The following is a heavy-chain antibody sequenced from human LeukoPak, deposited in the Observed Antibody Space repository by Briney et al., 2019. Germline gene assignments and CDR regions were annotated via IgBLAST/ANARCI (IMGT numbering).Heavy chain of an antibody. CDR1: GYTFTGYS. CDR2: INPNTGGT. Sequence: GASVKVSCKASGYTFTGYSIHWVRQAPGQGLEWMGWINPNTGGTNYAQNFQGRVTMTRGTPISTAYMELSRLKSDDTAVYFCAQFDYGDNYYFDYWGQGTLVTVSS. V-gene: IGHV1-2*02. CDR3: AQFDYGDNYYFDY. D-gene: IGHD4-17*01. J-gene: IGHJ4*01.